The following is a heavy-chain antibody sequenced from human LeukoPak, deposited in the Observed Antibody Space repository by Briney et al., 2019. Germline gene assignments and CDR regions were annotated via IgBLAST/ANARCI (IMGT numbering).Heavy chain of an antibody. CDR2: ISYDGSNN. D-gene: IGHD3-16*01. V-gene: IGHV3-30*18. CDR3: AKGFTGMDF. CDR1: GFTFSSYG. Sequence: PGGSLRLSCAASGFTFSSYGMHWVRQAPGKGLEWVAVISYDGSNNYYADSVKGRFSISRDNSRNTLYLQMNGLRAEDTAVYYCAKGFTGMDFWGQGSLVTVSS. J-gene: IGHJ4*02.